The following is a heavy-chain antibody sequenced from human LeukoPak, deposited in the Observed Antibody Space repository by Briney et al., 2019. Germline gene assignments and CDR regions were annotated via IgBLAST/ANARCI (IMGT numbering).Heavy chain of an antibody. CDR3: ARHPSWPDYGGTFDY. J-gene: IGHJ4*02. V-gene: IGHV4-59*08. D-gene: IGHD4-17*01. CDR1: GGSINSYY. Sequence: SETLSLTCTVSGGSINSYYWSWIRQPPGKGLEWIGYIYYSGSTNYNPSLKSRVTISVDTSKNQFSLKLSSVTAADTAVYYCARHPSWPDYGGTFDYWGQGTPVIVSS. CDR2: IYYSGST.